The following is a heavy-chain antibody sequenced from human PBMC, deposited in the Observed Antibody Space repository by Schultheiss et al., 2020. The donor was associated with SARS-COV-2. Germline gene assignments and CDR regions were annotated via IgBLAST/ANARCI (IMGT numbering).Heavy chain of an antibody. J-gene: IGHJ6*02. Sequence: SQTLSLTCTVSGGSISSSSYYWGWIRQAPGKGLEWIGSMYHNGSGYYRPSLKSRVTMSVDTSKNQFSLKLSSVTAADTAVYYCARSGSGYYYGMDVWGQGTTVTVSS. CDR1: GGSISSSSYY. V-gene: IGHV4-39*07. D-gene: IGHD6-25*01. CDR3: ARSGSGYYYGMDV. CDR2: MYHNGSG.